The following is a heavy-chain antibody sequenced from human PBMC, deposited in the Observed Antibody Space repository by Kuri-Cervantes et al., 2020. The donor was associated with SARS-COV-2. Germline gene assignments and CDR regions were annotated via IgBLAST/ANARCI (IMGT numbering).Heavy chain of an antibody. CDR3: AREAKGIAAAGYYYYYGMDV. J-gene: IGHJ6*02. Sequence: GESLKISCAASGFTFDDYAMHWVRQAPGKGLEWVSAISGSGGSTYYADSVKGRFTISRHNSKNTLYLQMNSLRAEDTAVYYCAREAKGIAAAGYYYYYGMDVWGQGTTVTVSS. V-gene: IGHV3-23*01. D-gene: IGHD6-13*01. CDR2: ISGSGGST. CDR1: GFTFDDYA.